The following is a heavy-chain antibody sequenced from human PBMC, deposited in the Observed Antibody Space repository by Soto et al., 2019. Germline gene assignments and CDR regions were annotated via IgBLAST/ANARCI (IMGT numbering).Heavy chain of an antibody. Sequence: SETLSLTCTVSGGSISSGGYYCSWIRQHPGKGLEWIGYIYYSGSTYYNPSLKSRVTISVDTSKNQFSLKLSSVTAADTAVYYCARAKDYYGSGSYYYYYYGMDVWGQGTTVTVSS. D-gene: IGHD3-10*01. V-gene: IGHV4-31*03. CDR2: IYYSGST. J-gene: IGHJ6*02. CDR1: GGSISSGGYY. CDR3: ARAKDYYGSGSYYYYYYGMDV.